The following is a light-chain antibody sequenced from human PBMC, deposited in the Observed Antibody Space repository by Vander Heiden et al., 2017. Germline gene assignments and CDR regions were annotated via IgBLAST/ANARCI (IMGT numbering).Light chain of an antibody. Sequence: DIQMTQSPSTLSASVGDRVTITCQASHDISNYLNWYQQKPGKAPKLLIYGASSLETGVPSRFSGSGSGADFTFTISSLQPEDIVTYYCQQYDNLPITFGQGTRLEIK. V-gene: IGKV1-33*01. CDR2: GAS. CDR1: HDISNY. CDR3: QQYDNLPIT. J-gene: IGKJ5*01.